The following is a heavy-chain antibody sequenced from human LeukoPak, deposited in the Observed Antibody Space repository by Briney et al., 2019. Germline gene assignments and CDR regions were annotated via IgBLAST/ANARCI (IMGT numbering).Heavy chain of an antibody. Sequence: ASVKVSCKASGYTFTSYAMHWVRQAPGQRLEWMGWINAGNGNTKYSQKFQGRVTITRDTSASTAYMELSSLRSEDTAVYYCARGTFSGSYRIPFDYWGQGTLVTVSS. V-gene: IGHV1-3*01. D-gene: IGHD3-16*02. CDR3: ARGTFSGSYRIPFDY. CDR2: INAGNGNT. CDR1: GYTFTSYA. J-gene: IGHJ4*02.